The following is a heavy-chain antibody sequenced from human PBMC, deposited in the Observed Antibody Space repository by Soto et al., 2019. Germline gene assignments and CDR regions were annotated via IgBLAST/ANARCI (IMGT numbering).Heavy chain of an antibody. D-gene: IGHD1-1*01. CDR2: ISSSSSYI. CDR3: NAPRFWNDPRDY. Sequence: PGGSLRLSCAASGFTFSSYSMNWVRQAPGKGLEWVSSISSSSSYIYYADSVKGRFTISRDNAKNSLYLQMNSLRAEDTAVYYCNAPRFWNDPRDYWGKGTLVTVS. CDR1: GFTFSSYS. J-gene: IGHJ4*02. V-gene: IGHV3-21*01.